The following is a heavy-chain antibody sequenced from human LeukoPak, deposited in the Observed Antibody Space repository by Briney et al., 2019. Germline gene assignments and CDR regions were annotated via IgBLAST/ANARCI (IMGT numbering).Heavy chain of an antibody. D-gene: IGHD2-2*02. V-gene: IGHV3-33*01. CDR2: IWYDGSNK. J-gene: IGHJ1*01. Sequence: GRSLRLSCAASGFTFSSYGMHWVRQAPGKGLERVAGIWYDGSNKYYADSVKGRFTISRDNSKNTLYLQMNSLRAEDTAVYYCAREAVVVPAAIGYFQHWGQGTLVTVSS. CDR1: GFTFSSYG. CDR3: AREAVVVPAAIGYFQH.